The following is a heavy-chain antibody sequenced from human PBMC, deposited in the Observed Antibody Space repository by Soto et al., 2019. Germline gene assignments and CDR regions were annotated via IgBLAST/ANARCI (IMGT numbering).Heavy chain of an antibody. D-gene: IGHD3-22*01. CDR2: ISYDGSNK. V-gene: IGHV3-30-3*01. CDR1: GFTFSSYA. Sequence: GGSLRLSCAASGFTFSSYAMHWVRQAPGKGLEWVAVISYDGSNKYYADSVKGRFTISRDNSKNTLYLQMNSLRAEDTAVYYCARDDYYDSSGYYPIDWGQGTLVTVSS. J-gene: IGHJ4*02. CDR3: ARDDYYDSSGYYPID.